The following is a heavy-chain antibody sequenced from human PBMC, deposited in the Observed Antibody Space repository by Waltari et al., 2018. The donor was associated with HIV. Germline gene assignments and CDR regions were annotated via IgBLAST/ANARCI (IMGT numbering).Heavy chain of an antibody. CDR3: AKDSSPLDIVVVPAASFYYYYGMDV. D-gene: IGHD2-2*03. CDR2: ISGSGGST. CDR1: GFTFSSYA. Sequence: ALRLSCAASGFTFSSYAMSWVRQAPGKGLEWVSAISGSGGSTYYADSVKGRFTISRDNSKNTLYLQMNSLRAEDTAVYYCAKDSSPLDIVVVPAASFYYYYGMDVWGQGTTVTVSS. V-gene: IGHV3-23*01. J-gene: IGHJ6*02.